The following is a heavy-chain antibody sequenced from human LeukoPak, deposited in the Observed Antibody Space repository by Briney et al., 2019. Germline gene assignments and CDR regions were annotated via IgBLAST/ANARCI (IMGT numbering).Heavy chain of an antibody. V-gene: IGHV4-4*07. D-gene: IGHD2-2*01. CDR1: GGSISSYY. CDR2: IYTSGNT. Sequence: SETLSLTCTVSGGSISSYYWSWIRQPAGKGLEWIGRIYTSGNTNYNPSLKSRVTMSVDTSKNQFSLKLSSVTAADTAVYYCARGDDCSSTSCYLEDAFDIWGQGTMVTVSS. CDR3: ARGDDCSSTSCYLEDAFDI. J-gene: IGHJ3*02.